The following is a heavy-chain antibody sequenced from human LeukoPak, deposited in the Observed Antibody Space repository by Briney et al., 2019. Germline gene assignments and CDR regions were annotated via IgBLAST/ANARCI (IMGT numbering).Heavy chain of an antibody. V-gene: IGHV1-3*01. CDR1: GYTFTSYA. J-gene: IGHJ4*02. CDR2: INAGNGNT. CDR3: AREGLRQWLDRSFDY. Sequence: ASVKVSCKASGYTFTSYAMHWVRQAPGQRLEWMGWINAGNGNTKYSQKFQGRVTITRDTSASTAYMELSSLRSEDTAVYYCAREGLRQWLDRSFDYWGQGTLVTVSS. D-gene: IGHD6-19*01.